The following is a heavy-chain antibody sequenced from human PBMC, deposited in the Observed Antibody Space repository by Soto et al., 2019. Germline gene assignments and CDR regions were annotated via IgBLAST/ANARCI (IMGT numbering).Heavy chain of an antibody. D-gene: IGHD4-17*01. J-gene: IGHJ6*02. CDR3: ARDLSSYGDYGYYYYGMDV. CDR1: GGTFSSYA. CDR2: IIPIFGTA. V-gene: IGHV1-69*13. Sequence: ASVKVSCKASGGTFSSYAISWVRQAPGQGLEWMGGIIPIFGTANYAQKFQGRVTITADESTSTAYMELSSLRSEDTAVYYCARDLSSYGDYGYYYYGMDVWGQGTTVTVSS.